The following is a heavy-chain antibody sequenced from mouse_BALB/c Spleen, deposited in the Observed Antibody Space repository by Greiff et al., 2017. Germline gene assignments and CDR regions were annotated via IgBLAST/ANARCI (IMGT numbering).Heavy chain of an antibody. CDR2: ISDGGSYT. J-gene: IGHJ4*01. Sequence: EVKLEESGGGLVKPGGSLKLSCAASGFTFSDYYMYWVRQTPEKRLEWVATISDGGSYTYYPDSVKGRFTISRDNAKNNLYLQMSSLKSEDTAMYYCARGNYDRENYAMDYWGQGTSVTVSS. CDR1: GFTFSDYY. V-gene: IGHV5-4*02. CDR3: ARGNYDRENYAMDY. D-gene: IGHD2-4*01.